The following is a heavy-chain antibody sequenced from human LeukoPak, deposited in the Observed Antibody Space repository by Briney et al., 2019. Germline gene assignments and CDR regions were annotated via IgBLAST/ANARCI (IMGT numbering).Heavy chain of an antibody. D-gene: IGHD1-1*01. V-gene: IGHV6-1*01. Sequence: PSQTLSLTCAISGDSVSSNSGAWHWIRQSPSRGLEWLGRTYYRSKWYYEYAVSVKSRITINPDTSRNQFSLQLDSVTPDDTAVYYCAREGWNDGGDYWGQGTLVTVSS. J-gene: IGHJ4*02. CDR1: GDSVSSNSGA. CDR2: TYYRSKWYY. CDR3: AREGWNDGGDY.